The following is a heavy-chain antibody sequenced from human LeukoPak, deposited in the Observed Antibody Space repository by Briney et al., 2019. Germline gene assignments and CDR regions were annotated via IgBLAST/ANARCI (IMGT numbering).Heavy chain of an antibody. CDR2: IYTSGST. CDR3: ARLSPAAVAPYFDY. D-gene: IGHD2-2*01. CDR1: GGSISSYY. V-gene: IGHV4-4*07. J-gene: IGHJ4*02. Sequence: SETLSLTCTVSGGSISSYYWSWLRQPAGQGLEWIGRIYTSGSTNYNPSLKSRVTMSVDTSKNQFSLKLSSVTAADTAVYYCARLSPAAVAPYFDYWGQGTLVTVSS.